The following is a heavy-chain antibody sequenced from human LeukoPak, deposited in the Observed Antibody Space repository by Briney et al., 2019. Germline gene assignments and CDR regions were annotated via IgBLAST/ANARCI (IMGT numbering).Heavy chain of an antibody. J-gene: IGHJ6*02. CDR2: IIPILGIA. V-gene: IGHV1-69*04. CDR1: GGTFISYA. Sequence: SVKVPCKASGGTFISYAISWVRQAPGQGLEWKGRIIPILGIANYAQKFQGRVTITADKSTSTAYMELSSLRSEDTAVYYCAGEWIQLPSGMDVWGQGTTVTVSS. CDR3: AGEWIQLPSGMDV. D-gene: IGHD5-18*01.